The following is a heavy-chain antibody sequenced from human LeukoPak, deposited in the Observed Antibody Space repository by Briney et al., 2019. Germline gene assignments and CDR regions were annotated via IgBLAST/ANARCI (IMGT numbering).Heavy chain of an antibody. CDR3: ARKTGTN. CDR1: GFRFSSYD. Sequence: GGSLRLSCVGSGFRFSSYDMNWVRQAPGRGLEWLSYLTRTSSATWYADSVKGRFTIFRDNAKSSLYLQMNSLRVEDTAVYYCARKTGTNWGQGTLVTVSS. V-gene: IGHV3-48*01. J-gene: IGHJ4*02. D-gene: IGHD3-10*01. CDR2: LTRTSSAT.